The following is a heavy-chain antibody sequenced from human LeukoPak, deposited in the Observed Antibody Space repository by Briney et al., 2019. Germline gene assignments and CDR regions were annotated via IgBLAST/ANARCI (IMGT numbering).Heavy chain of an antibody. V-gene: IGHV4-39*01. CDR1: GGSISSSSYY. CDR3: ARGPQLVGYHYIDV. CDR2: IYYSGST. D-gene: IGHD6-13*01. J-gene: IGHJ6*03. Sequence: PSETLSLTCTVSGGSISSSSYYWGWIRQPPGKGLEWIGSIYYSGSTYYNPSLKSRVTISVDTSKNQFSLQLTSVTPEDTAVYYCARGPQLVGYHYIDVWGRGTMVTVSS.